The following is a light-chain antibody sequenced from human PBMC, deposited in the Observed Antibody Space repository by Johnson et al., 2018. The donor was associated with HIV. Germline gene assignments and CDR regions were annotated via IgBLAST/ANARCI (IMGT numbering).Light chain of an antibody. Sequence: HSVLTQPPSVSAAPGQKVTVSCSGSTSNIGNNYVSWYQQLPGTAPKLLIYDNNKRPSGIPDRFSGSKSGTSATLGITGLQTGDEADYYCGTWDSSLSADVFGTGTQVTV. CDR2: DNN. CDR1: TSNIGNNY. V-gene: IGLV1-51*01. J-gene: IGLJ1*01. CDR3: GTWDSSLSADV.